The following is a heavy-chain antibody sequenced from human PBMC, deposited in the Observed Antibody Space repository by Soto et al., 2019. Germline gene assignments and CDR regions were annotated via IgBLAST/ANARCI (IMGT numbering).Heavy chain of an antibody. CDR2: IYYSGST. CDR1: GGSISSSSYY. J-gene: IGHJ6*03. Sequence: SETLSLTCTVSGGSISSSSYYWGWIRQPPGKGLEWIGSIYYSGSTYYNPSLKSRVTISVDTSKNQFSLKLSSVTAADTAVYYCASCIAVADAFSGYYYMDVWGKGTTVTVSS. D-gene: IGHD6-19*01. CDR3: ASCIAVADAFSGYYYMDV. V-gene: IGHV4-39*01.